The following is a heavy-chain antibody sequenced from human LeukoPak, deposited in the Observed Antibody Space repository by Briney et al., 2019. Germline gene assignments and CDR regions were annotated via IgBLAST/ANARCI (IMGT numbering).Heavy chain of an antibody. CDR2: IYTSGST. V-gene: IGHV4-4*07. J-gene: IGHJ4*02. CDR1: DGSISSYY. D-gene: IGHD3-22*01. Sequence: SETLSLTCTVSDGSISSYYWSWIRQPAGKGLEWIGRIYTSGSTNYNPSLKSRVTMSVDTSKNQFSLKLSSVTAADTAVYYCARESDSSGYYANFDYWGQGTLVTVSS. CDR3: ARESDSSGYYANFDY.